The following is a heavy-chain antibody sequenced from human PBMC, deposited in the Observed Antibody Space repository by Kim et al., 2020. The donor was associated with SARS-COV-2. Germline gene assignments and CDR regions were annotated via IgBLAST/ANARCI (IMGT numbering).Heavy chain of an antibody. V-gene: IGHV4-34*01. D-gene: IGHD6-6*01. J-gene: IGHJ5*02. CDR3: ARGVLSIAARGWFDP. CDR1: GGSFSGYY. Sequence: SETLSLTCAVYGGSFSGYYWSWIRQPPGKGLEWIGEINHSGSTNYNPSLKSRVTISVDTSKNQFSLKLSSVTAADTAVYYCARGVLSIAARGWFDPWGQGTLVTVSS. CDR2: INHSGST.